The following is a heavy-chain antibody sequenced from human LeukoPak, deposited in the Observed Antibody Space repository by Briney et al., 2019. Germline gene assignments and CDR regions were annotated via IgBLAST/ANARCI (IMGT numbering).Heavy chain of an antibody. Sequence: SDTLSLTCTVSGGSVSSGSYYWSWIRPPPGKGLEWIGYIYYSGSTNYNPSLKSRVTISVDTSKNQFSLKLSSVTAADTAVYYCARDKNYDILTGYYAFDIWGQGTMVTVSS. D-gene: IGHD3-9*01. CDR2: IYYSGST. CDR3: ARDKNYDILTGYYAFDI. CDR1: GGSVSSGSYY. V-gene: IGHV4-61*01. J-gene: IGHJ3*02.